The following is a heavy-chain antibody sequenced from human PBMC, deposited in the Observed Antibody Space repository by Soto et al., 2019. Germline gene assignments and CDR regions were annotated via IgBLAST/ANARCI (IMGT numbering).Heavy chain of an antibody. CDR2: IKSNSDGGTT. CDR1: GFTFNHAW. V-gene: IGHV3-15*01. D-gene: IGHD6-19*01. J-gene: IGHJ4*02. Sequence: GGSLRLSCAASGFTFNHAWMTWVRQAPGKGLEWVGLIKSNSDGGTTNYAAPVKGRFTISRDDSKNTLYLQMNSLNSEDTAVYFCVTDADRPNSGAGWYRLPEYFDSWGQGTLVTVSS. CDR3: VTDADRPNSGAGWYRLPEYFDS.